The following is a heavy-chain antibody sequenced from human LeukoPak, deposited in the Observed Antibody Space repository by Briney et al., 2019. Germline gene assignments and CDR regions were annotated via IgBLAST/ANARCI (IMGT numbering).Heavy chain of an antibody. Sequence: ASVKVSCKVSGYTLTELSMHWVRQAPGKGLEWMGGFDPEDGETIYAQKFQGRVTMTEDTSTDTAYMEPSSLRSEDTAVYYCATLPRVFSSSWYFDYWGQGTLVTVSS. CDR3: ATLPRVFSSSWYFDY. J-gene: IGHJ4*02. CDR2: FDPEDGET. D-gene: IGHD6-13*01. V-gene: IGHV1-24*01. CDR1: GYTLTELS.